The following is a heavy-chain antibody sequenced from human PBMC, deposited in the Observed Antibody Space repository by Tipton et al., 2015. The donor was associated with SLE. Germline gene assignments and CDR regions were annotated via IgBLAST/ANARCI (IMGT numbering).Heavy chain of an antibody. D-gene: IGHD5-12*01. CDR2: INHSGST. CDR3: ARRLTRYSGYDYFDY. J-gene: IGHJ4*02. Sequence: TLSLTCAVSGGSISSGGYSWSWIRQPPGKGLEWIGEINHSGSTNYNPSLKSRVTISIDTSKNQFSLKLSSVTAADTAVYYCARRLTRYSGYDYFDYWGQGTLVTVSS. V-gene: IGHV4-30-2*01. CDR1: GGSISSGGYS.